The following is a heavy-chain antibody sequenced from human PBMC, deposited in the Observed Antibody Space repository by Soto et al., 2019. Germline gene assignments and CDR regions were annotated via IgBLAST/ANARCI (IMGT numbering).Heavy chain of an antibody. CDR1: RGSISSYY. V-gene: IGHV4-59*01. D-gene: IGHD3-10*01. J-gene: IGHJ5*02. CDR2: IHRTGST. Sequence: LSLTCSVSRGSISSYYWSWVRQPPGKGLEWIGFIHRTGSTKYNPSLESRVTILVDTSQNQLSLRLSSVTAADTAVYYCARESAGSGKNNWFDPWGQGILVTVSS. CDR3: ARESAGSGKNNWFDP.